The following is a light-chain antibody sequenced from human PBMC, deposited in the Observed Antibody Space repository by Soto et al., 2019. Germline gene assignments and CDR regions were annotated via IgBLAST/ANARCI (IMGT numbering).Light chain of an antibody. CDR2: EVS. CDR1: SSDVGGYNY. Sequence: QSALTQPPSASGSPGQSVTISCTGTSSDVGGYNYVSWYQQHPGKAPKLMIYEVSKRPSGVPDRFSGSKSGNTDSLTVSGLQAEDEADYYCSSYAGSNILYVFGTGTKLTVL. J-gene: IGLJ1*01. V-gene: IGLV2-8*01. CDR3: SSYAGSNILYV.